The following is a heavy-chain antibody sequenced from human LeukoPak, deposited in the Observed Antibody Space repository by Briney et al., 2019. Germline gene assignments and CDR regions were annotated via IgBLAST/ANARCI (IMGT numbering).Heavy chain of an antibody. CDR3: AASSPQNWKTHEY. Sequence: ASVRVSCKVSGHTLIALSMHWVRQAPGKGVEWLGGFEPEDGETIYAQQFQARVTMTEDTSTDTAYMELSSLRSEDTAVYYCAASSPQNWKTHEYWGQGTLVTVSS. D-gene: IGHD1-1*01. J-gene: IGHJ4*02. CDR2: FEPEDGET. V-gene: IGHV1-24*01. CDR1: GHTLIALS.